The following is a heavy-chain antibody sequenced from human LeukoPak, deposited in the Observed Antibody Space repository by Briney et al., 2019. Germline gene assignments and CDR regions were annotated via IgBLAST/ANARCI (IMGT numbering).Heavy chain of an antibody. Sequence: SETLSLTCAVYGGSFSGYYWSWIRQPPGKGLEWIGEINHSGSTNYNPSLKSRVTISVDTSKNQFSLKLSSVTAADTAVYYCATGIAAAGRGFDPWGQGTLVTVPS. CDR2: INHSGST. J-gene: IGHJ5*02. CDR1: GGSFSGYY. CDR3: ATGIAAAGRGFDP. D-gene: IGHD6-13*01. V-gene: IGHV4-34*01.